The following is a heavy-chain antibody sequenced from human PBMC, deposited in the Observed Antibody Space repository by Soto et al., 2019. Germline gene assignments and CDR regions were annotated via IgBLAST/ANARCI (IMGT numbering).Heavy chain of an antibody. CDR3: ARTVGYCSSTSCYAPYYFDH. J-gene: IGHJ4*02. V-gene: IGHV2-5*02. Sequence: QITLKESGPTLVKPTQTLTLTCTFSGFSLSTSAVGVGWIRQPPGKALEWLAFIYGDDDKRYSPSLKSRLTITKDTSKNQVVLTMTNMDPVDTATYYCARTVGYCSSTSCYAPYYFDHWGQGTLATVSS. CDR2: IYGDDDK. CDR1: GFSLSTSAVG. D-gene: IGHD2-2*01.